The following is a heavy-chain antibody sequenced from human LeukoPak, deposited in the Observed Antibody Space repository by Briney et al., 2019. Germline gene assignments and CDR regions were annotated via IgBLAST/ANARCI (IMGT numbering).Heavy chain of an antibody. Sequence: GESLKISCKGSGHSFTSYWIGWVRQMPGKGLEWMGIIYPGDSDTRYSPSFQGQVTISADKSISTAYLQWSSLKASDTAMYYCARFGYYYDSSGYRGDYWGQGTLVTVSS. CDR2: IYPGDSDT. D-gene: IGHD3-22*01. CDR1: GHSFTSYW. CDR3: ARFGYYYDSSGYRGDY. V-gene: IGHV5-51*01. J-gene: IGHJ4*02.